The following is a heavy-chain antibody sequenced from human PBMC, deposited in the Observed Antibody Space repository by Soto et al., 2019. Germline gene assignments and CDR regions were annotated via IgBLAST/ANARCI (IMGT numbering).Heavy chain of an antibody. CDR2: IYYSGST. V-gene: IGHV4-31*03. D-gene: IGHD3-22*01. CDR3: ARASEGSGYYPHPLNFDL. J-gene: IGHJ2*01. CDR1: GGSISSGGYY. Sequence: QVQLQESGPGLVKPSQTLSLTCTVSGGSISSGGYYWSWIRQHPGKGLEWIGYIYYSGSTYYNPSIKSRVTISVDTSKNQFSLKLSSVTAADTAVYYCARASEGSGYYPHPLNFDLWGRGTLVTVSS.